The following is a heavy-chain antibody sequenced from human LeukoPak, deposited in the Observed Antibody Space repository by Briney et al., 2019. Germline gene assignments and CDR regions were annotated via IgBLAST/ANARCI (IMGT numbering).Heavy chain of an antibody. V-gene: IGHV3-7*01. J-gene: IGHJ6*02. Sequence: GGSLRLSCAASGFTFNNYWMSWVRQAPGKGLEWVANIKQDGSEKYYVDSVKGRFTISRDNAKNSLYLQMNSLRAEDTAVYYCARWRRFLEWLDYYGMDVWGQGTTVTVSS. CDR3: ARWRRFLEWLDYYGMDV. CDR1: GFTFNNYW. CDR2: IKQDGSEK. D-gene: IGHD3-3*01.